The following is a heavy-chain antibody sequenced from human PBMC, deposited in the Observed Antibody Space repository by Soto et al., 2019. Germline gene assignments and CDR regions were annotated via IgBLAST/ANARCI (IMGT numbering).Heavy chain of an antibody. V-gene: IGHV4-34*01. D-gene: IGHD5-18*01. CDR2: INHSGST. CDR1: GGSFSGYY. CDR3: AREFPRGSIQLWPSRTRAFDY. Sequence: NPSETLSLTCAVYGGSFSGYYWSWIRQPPGKGLEWIGEINHSGSTNYNPSLKSRVTISVDTSKNQFSLKLSSVTAADTAVYYCAREFPRGSIQLWPSRTRAFDYWGQGTLVTVSS. J-gene: IGHJ4*02.